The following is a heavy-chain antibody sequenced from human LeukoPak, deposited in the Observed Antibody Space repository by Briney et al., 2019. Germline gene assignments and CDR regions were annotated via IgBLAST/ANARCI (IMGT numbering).Heavy chain of an antibody. V-gene: IGHV4-34*01. CDR3: ARAIVPATAGYFSYMDV. J-gene: IGHJ6*03. Sequence: SQTLSLTCAVYRGSFSGYYWSWIPEPPGNGLECFGEFNHSGSANYTPSLKSRVTISVVTSTNQFSLKLSSVTAADTAVYYCARAIVPATAGYFSYMDVWGKGTTVTVSS. CDR1: RGSFSGYY. D-gene: IGHD5-12*01. CDR2: FNHSGSA.